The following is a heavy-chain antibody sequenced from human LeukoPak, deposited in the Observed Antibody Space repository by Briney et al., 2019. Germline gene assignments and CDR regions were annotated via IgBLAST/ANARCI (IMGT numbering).Heavy chain of an antibody. J-gene: IGHJ4*02. Sequence: PSEILSLTCAVYGGSFSGYYWSWIRQPPGKGLEWIGEINHSGSTNYNPSLKSRVTISVDTSKNQFSLKLSSVTAADTAVYYCARGRAAAGYFDYWGQGTLVTVSS. CDR2: INHSGST. D-gene: IGHD6-13*01. CDR1: GGSFSGYY. V-gene: IGHV4-34*01. CDR3: ARGRAAAGYFDY.